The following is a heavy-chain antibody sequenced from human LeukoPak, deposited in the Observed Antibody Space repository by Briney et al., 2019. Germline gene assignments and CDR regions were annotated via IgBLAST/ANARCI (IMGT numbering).Heavy chain of an antibody. Sequence: SVKVSCKASGGTFSSYAISWLRQAPGQGLERMGGIIPIFGTANYAQKFQGRVTITADESTSTAYMELSSLRSEDTAVYYCARYSSSSSWSDPWGQGTLVTVSS. D-gene: IGHD6-6*01. CDR1: GGTFSSYA. CDR2: IIPIFGTA. J-gene: IGHJ5*02. CDR3: ARYSSSSSWSDP. V-gene: IGHV1-69*13.